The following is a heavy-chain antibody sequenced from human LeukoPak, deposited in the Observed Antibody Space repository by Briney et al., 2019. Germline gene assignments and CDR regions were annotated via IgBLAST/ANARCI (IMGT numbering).Heavy chain of an antibody. CDR3: ARAAYDSSGYLTL. Sequence: PGGSLRLSCAASGFTFSSYGMHWVRQAPGKGLEWVAVIWYDGTNKYYADSVKGRFTISRDNSKSTLFLQMNSLRAEDTAVYYCARAAYDSSGYLTLWGQGTLVTVSS. V-gene: IGHV3-33*01. J-gene: IGHJ4*02. CDR2: IWYDGTNK. D-gene: IGHD3-22*01. CDR1: GFTFSSYG.